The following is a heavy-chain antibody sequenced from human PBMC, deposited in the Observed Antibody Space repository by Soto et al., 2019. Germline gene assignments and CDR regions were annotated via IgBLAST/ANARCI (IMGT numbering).Heavy chain of an antibody. D-gene: IGHD1-26*01. Sequence: QVQLQESGPGLVKPSETLSLTCTVSGGSISSYYWSWIRQPPGKGLEWIGYIYYSGSTNYNPSLTGRVTISVDTSKNQFSLKLTSVTAPDTAVYYCARRYGSAIDYWGPGSLVTVSS. CDR1: GGSISSYY. CDR3: ARRYGSAIDY. CDR2: IYYSGST. J-gene: IGHJ4*02. V-gene: IGHV4-59*08.